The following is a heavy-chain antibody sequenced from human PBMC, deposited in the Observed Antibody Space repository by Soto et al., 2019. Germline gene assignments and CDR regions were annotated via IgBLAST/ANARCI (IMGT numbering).Heavy chain of an antibody. J-gene: IGHJ6*02. D-gene: IGHD2-2*01. CDR3: ARERDCVSSSCYAWGYYYDMDV. CDR2: IIPFYGTT. Sequence: QVQLVQSGAEVKKPGSSVKVSCKASGGSFTFNGFSWVRQAPGQGLEWMGGIIPFYGTTNYAQKFRGRVTITADESTSTAYMELSSLRSEDTAVYYCARERDCVSSSCYAWGYYYDMDVWGQGTTVTVSS. CDR1: GGSFTFNG. V-gene: IGHV1-69*12.